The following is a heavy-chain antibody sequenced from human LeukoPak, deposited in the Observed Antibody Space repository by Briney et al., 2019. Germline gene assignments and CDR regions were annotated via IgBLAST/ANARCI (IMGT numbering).Heavy chain of an antibody. CDR2: ISSSSSYI. CDR1: GFTFGSYS. Sequence: GGSLRLSCAASGFTFGSYSMNWVRQAPGKGLEWVSSISSSSSYIYYADSVKGRFTISRDNAKNSLYLQMNSLRAEDTAVYYCARAPRAYGPFDYWGQGTLVTVSS. J-gene: IGHJ4*02. D-gene: IGHD3-16*01. V-gene: IGHV3-21*01. CDR3: ARAPRAYGPFDY.